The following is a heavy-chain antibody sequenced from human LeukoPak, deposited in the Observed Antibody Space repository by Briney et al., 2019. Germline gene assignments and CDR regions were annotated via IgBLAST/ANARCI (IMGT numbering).Heavy chain of an antibody. Sequence: GGALRLSCAASVFTFSSYAMSWVRQAPGKGLEWVSAISGSGGSTYYADSVKGRFTISRDNSKNTLYLQMNSLRAEDTAVYYCAKGVGATPLDYFDYWGQGTLVTVSS. V-gene: IGHV3-23*01. J-gene: IGHJ4*02. CDR2: ISGSGGST. D-gene: IGHD1-26*01. CDR3: AKGVGATPLDYFDY. CDR1: VFTFSSYA.